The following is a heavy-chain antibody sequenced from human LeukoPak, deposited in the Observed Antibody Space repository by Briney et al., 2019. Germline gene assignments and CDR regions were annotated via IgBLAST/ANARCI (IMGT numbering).Heavy chain of an antibody. D-gene: IGHD3-22*01. CDR2: INHSGGST. V-gene: IGHV1-46*01. CDR1: GYTFTSYY. Sequence: GAPVKVSCKASGYTFTSYYMHWVRQAPGQGLEWMGIINHSGGSTSNAQKFQGRVTMTRDTSTSTVYMELSSLRSEDTAVYYCASLGSSGYYFDYWGQGTLVTVSS. J-gene: IGHJ4*02. CDR3: ASLGSSGYYFDY.